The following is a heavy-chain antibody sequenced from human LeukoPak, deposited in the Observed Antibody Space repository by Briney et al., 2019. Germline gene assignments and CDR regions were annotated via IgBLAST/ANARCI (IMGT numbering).Heavy chain of an antibody. V-gene: IGHV3-30*02. Sequence: SGGSLRLSCEASGFIFRDYGMHWVRQAPGKGVERVAFIRYDGSNKYYADSVKGRFTVSRDNSQSTLYLQMNSLRVEDTAVYYCAKRVVIKSTDYFYYYIHVWGKGTTVTVSS. CDR3: AKRVVIKSTDYFYYYIHV. J-gene: IGHJ6*03. CDR1: GFIFRDYG. CDR2: IRYDGSNK. D-gene: IGHD3-3*01.